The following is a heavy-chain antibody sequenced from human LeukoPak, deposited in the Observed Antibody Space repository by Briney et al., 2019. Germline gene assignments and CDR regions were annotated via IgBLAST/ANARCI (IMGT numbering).Heavy chain of an antibody. CDR1: GYTFPIYG. D-gene: IGHD3-22*01. V-gene: IGHV1-18*01. CDR2: ISAYNGDA. J-gene: IGHJ4*02. Sequence: GPSVKVSCKASGYTFPIYGITWVRQAPGQGLEWMGWISAYNGDAIYAQKLQGRVTMTTDTSTSIAYMELRNLRSDDTAVYYCARGGYYYDSSGYRFDYWGQGTLVTVSS. CDR3: ARGGYYYDSSGYRFDY.